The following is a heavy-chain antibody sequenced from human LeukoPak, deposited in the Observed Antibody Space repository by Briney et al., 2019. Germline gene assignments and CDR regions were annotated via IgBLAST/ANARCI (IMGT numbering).Heavy chain of an antibody. CDR1: GYTFTGYY. CDR3: ARDQAAAGTGWFDP. D-gene: IGHD6-13*01. Sequence: ASVKVSCKASGYTFTGYYTHWVRQAPGQGLEWMGWINPNSGGTNYAQKFQGRVTMTRDTSISTAYMELSRLRSDDTAVYYCARDQAAAGTGWFDPWGQGTLVTVSS. CDR2: INPNSGGT. V-gene: IGHV1-2*02. J-gene: IGHJ5*02.